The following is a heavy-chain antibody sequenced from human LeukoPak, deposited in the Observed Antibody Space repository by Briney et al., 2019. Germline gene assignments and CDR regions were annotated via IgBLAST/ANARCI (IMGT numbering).Heavy chain of an antibody. CDR2: ISYDGSNK. Sequence: GGSRRLSCAASGFTFSSYGMHWVRQAPGKGLEWVAVISYDGSNKYYADSVKGRFTIPRDNSKNTLYLQMNSLRAEDTAVYYCAKGGPYYYDSSGTLYLDYWGQGTLVTVSS. J-gene: IGHJ4*02. V-gene: IGHV3-30*18. CDR3: AKGGPYYYDSSGTLYLDY. D-gene: IGHD3-22*01. CDR1: GFTFSSYG.